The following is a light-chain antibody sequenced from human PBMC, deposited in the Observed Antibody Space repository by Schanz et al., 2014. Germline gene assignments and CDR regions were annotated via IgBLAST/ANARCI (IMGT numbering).Light chain of an antibody. V-gene: IGLV2-14*01. CDR3: SSYTSSSTHWV. CDR2: EGS. J-gene: IGLJ3*02. Sequence: QSVLTQPPSASGSPGQSVTISCTGTGSDVGGYNYVSWYQQYPGKAPKLMIYEGSQRPSTVSNRFSGSKSGNTASLTISGLQAEDEADYYCSSYTSSSTHWVFGGGTKLTVL. CDR1: GSDVGGYNY.